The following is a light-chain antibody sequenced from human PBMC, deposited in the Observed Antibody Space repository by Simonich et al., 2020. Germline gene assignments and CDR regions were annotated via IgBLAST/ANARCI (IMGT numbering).Light chain of an antibody. Sequence: DIVMTQSPDSLAVSLGERATINCKSSRSVLYSSNNKNYLAWYQQKTGQPPKLLIYWAPTRESGVPDRFSGSGSVTDFTLTISSLQAEDVAVYYCQQYYSTPYTFGQGTKLEIK. J-gene: IGKJ2*01. CDR1: RSVLYSSNNKNY. CDR2: WAP. CDR3: QQYYSTPYT. V-gene: IGKV4-1*01.